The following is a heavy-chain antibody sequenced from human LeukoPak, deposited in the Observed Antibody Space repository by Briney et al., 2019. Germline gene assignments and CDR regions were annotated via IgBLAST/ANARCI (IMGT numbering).Heavy chain of an antibody. J-gene: IGHJ4*02. CDR2: MNPNSGNT. V-gene: IGHV1-8*01. CDR1: GYTFSNYD. Sequence: ASVKVSCKASGYTFSNYDIIWVRQATGQGLEWMGWMNPNSGNTGYTQNFQGRVTMTRNTSISTAYTDLSSLRSEDTAVYYCARGVKGQQLGYWGQGTLVTVSS. D-gene: IGHD6-13*01. CDR3: ARGVKGQQLGY.